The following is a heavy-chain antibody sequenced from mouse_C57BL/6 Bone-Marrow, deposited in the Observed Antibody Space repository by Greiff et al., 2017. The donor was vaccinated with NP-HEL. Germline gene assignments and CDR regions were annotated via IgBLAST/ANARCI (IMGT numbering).Heavy chain of an antibody. CDR1: GYTFTEYT. D-gene: IGHD1-1*01. J-gene: IGHJ3*01. CDR3: ARHEEGLGGSSYVAWFAY. CDR2: FYPGRGSI. V-gene: IGHV1-62-2*01. Sequence: QVQLQQSGAELVKPGASVKLSCKASGYTFTEYTIHWVKQRSGQGLEWIGWFYPGRGSIKYNEKFKDKATLTAYKSSSTVYMELSRLTSEDSAVYFCARHEEGLGGSSYVAWFAYWGQGTLVTVSA.